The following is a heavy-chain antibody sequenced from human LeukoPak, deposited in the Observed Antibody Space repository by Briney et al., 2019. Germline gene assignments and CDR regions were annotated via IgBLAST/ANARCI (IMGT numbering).Heavy chain of an antibody. J-gene: IGHJ4*02. D-gene: IGHD3-3*01. V-gene: IGHV1-2*02. CDR1: GYTFTGYY. Sequence: ASVKVSCKASGYTFTGYYMHWVRQAPGQGLEWMGWINPNSGGTNSAQKFQGRVTMTRDTSISTAYMELSRLGSDDTAVYYCARGSVLRFLEWLFHFDYWGQGTLVTVSS. CDR3: ARGSVLRFLEWLFHFDY. CDR2: INPNSGGT.